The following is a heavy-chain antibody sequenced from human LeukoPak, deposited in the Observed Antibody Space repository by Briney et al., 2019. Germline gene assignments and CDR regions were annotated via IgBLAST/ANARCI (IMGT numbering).Heavy chain of an antibody. Sequence: GGSLRLSCAASGFTFSNYVMQWVRQAPGKGLEYVSVISSNGGTTYYADSVKDRFTISRDNSKNTLYLQMGSLRADDMAVYYCARRYSNGYLDYWGQGTLITVSS. D-gene: IGHD4-11*01. J-gene: IGHJ4*02. CDR3: ARRYSNGYLDY. CDR2: ISSNGGTT. CDR1: GFTFSNYV. V-gene: IGHV3-64*02.